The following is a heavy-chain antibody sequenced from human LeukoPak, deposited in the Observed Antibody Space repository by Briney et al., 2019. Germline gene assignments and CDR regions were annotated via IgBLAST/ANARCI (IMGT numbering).Heavy chain of an antibody. Sequence: ASVKVSCKASGYTFTGYYMHWVRQAPRQGLEWMGWINPNSGGTNYAQKFQGRVTMTRDTSISTAYMELSRLRSDDTAVYYCARGRTYYYDSSGYYCYWGQGTLVTVSS. CDR2: INPNSGGT. CDR1: GYTFTGYY. D-gene: IGHD3-22*01. CDR3: ARGRTYYYDSSGYYCY. V-gene: IGHV1-2*02. J-gene: IGHJ4*02.